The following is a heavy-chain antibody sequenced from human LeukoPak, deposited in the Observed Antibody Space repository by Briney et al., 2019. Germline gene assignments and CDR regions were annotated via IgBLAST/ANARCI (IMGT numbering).Heavy chain of an antibody. CDR2: IDPSDSDT. Sequence: KNLEWMGIIDPSDSDTRYSPSFQGQVTISVDKSISTAYVQWSSLKASDTAMYYCARRGGDSIAYHFDYWGQGALVTVSS. CDR3: ARRGGDSIAYHFDY. V-gene: IGHV5-51*01. D-gene: IGHD3-22*01. J-gene: IGHJ4*02.